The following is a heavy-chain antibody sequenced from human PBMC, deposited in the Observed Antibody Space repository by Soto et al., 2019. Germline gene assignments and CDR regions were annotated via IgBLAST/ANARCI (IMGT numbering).Heavy chain of an antibody. D-gene: IGHD3-10*01. CDR1: GYNFADYG. CDR2: ISAYNGNT. CDR3: ARGGFRDLTLFGFDYYGMDV. J-gene: IGHJ6*02. Sequence: QVHLVQSGPELKKPGASVKVSCKASGYNFADYGINWVRQAPGQGLEWMGWISAYNGNTNYAQKIQDRVTMTTDTSTNSSYMEMRRLRSDASAVYYCARGGFRDLTLFGFDYYGMDVWGQGTTVTVSS. V-gene: IGHV1-18*01.